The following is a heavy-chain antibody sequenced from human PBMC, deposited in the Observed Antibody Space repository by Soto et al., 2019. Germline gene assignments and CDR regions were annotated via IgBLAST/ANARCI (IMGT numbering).Heavy chain of an antibody. CDR1: GGTLNSYA. J-gene: IGHJ6*02. CDR2: IIPIFGNT. V-gene: IGHV1-69*12. D-gene: IGHD1-1*01. CDR3: ARGTVTGSEYNFHYYGMDV. Sequence: QVQLVQSGVEVKKPGSSVKVSCKASGGTLNSYAIDWVRQAPGQGLEWMGGIIPIFGNTYYAQRLQGRVKLTADESTRTAYMELSTLTSEDTAVYYCARGTVTGSEYNFHYYGMDVWGQGTTVIVSS.